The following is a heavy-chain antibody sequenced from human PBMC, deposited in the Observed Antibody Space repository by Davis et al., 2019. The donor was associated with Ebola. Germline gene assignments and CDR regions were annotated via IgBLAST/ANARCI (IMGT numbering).Heavy chain of an antibody. V-gene: IGHV3-73*01. CDR1: GFTFSSYS. J-gene: IGHJ4*02. Sequence: GESLKISCAASGFTFSSYSMNWVRQASGKGLEWVGRIRSKANSYATAYAASVKGRFTISRDDSKNTAYLQMNSLKTEDTAVYYCTIAVAGDDYWGQGTLVTVSS. CDR3: TIAVAGDDY. CDR2: IRSKANSYAT. D-gene: IGHD6-19*01.